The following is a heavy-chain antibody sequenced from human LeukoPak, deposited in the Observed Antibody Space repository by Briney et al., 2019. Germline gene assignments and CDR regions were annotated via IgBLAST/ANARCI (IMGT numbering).Heavy chain of an antibody. CDR1: GGSISSSSYY. Sequence: PSETLSLTCTVSGGSISSSSYYWGWIRQPPGKGLEWIGSIYYSGSTYYNPSLKSRVTISVDTSKNQFSLKLSSVTAADTAVYYCARSLTGDFDYWGQGTLVTVSS. CDR3: ARSLTGDFDY. CDR2: IYYSGST. V-gene: IGHV4-39*01. D-gene: IGHD7-27*01. J-gene: IGHJ4*02.